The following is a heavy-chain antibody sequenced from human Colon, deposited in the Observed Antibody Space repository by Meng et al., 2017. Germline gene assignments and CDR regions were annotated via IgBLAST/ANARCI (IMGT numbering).Heavy chain of an antibody. J-gene: IGHJ4*02. D-gene: IGHD6-6*01. CDR1: GGRFDNYA. Sequence: QVQLMQSGAEVKTPGSLVRVSRKASGGRFDNYAISWVRQAPGQGLERVGGIIPGVGTTNYAQRFQGRVTITTDRSAGTVFMQLNSLRFEDTAVYYCARDRRNYYLDLWGQGTLVTVSS. V-gene: IGHV1-69*05. CDR3: ARDRRNYYLDL. CDR2: IIPGVGTT.